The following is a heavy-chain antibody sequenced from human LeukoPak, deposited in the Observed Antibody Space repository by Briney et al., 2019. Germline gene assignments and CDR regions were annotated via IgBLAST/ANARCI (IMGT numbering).Heavy chain of an antibody. CDR1: GGSISSGSYY. J-gene: IGHJ4*02. Sequence: SETLSLTCTVSGGSISSGSYYWSWIRQPAGKGLEWIGRIYTSGSTNYNPFLKSRVTISVDTSKNQFSLKLSSVTAADTAVYYCARVSGSYYAVDYWGQGTLVTVSS. CDR3: ARVSGSYYAVDY. V-gene: IGHV4-61*02. D-gene: IGHD1-26*01. CDR2: IYTSGST.